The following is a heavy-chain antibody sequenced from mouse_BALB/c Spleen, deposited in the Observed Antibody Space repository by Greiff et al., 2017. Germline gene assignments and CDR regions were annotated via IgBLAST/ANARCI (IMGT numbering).Heavy chain of an antibody. Sequence: EVQGVESGGDLVKPGGSLKLSCAASGFTFSSYGMSWVRQTPDKRLEWVATISSGGSYTYYPDSVKGRFTISRDNAKNTLYLQMSSLKSEDTAMYYCARPSIYYDYDFDYWGQGTTLTVSS. CDR3: ARPSIYYDYDFDY. CDR2: ISSGGSYT. J-gene: IGHJ2*01. D-gene: IGHD2-4*01. CDR1: GFTFSSYG. V-gene: IGHV5-6*01.